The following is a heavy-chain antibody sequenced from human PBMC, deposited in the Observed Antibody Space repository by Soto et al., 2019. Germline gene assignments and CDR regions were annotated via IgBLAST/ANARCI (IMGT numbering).Heavy chain of an antibody. CDR2: IYYSGST. J-gene: IGHJ4*02. CDR3: ARHKRSSHGSGSYYNVPTKYYFDY. Sequence: SETLSLTCTVSGGSISSSSYYWGWIRQPPGKGLEWIGSIYYSGSTYYNPSLKSRVTISVDTSKNQFSLKLSSVTAADTAVYYCARHKRSSHGSGSYYNVPTKYYFDYWGQGTLVTVSS. D-gene: IGHD3-10*01. CDR1: GGSISSSSYY. V-gene: IGHV4-39*01.